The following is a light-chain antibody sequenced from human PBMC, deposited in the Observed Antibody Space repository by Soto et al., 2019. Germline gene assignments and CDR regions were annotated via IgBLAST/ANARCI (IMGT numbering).Light chain of an antibody. CDR1: QSLSSC. V-gene: IGKV1-5*03. J-gene: IGKJ1*01. CDR2: KAS. CDR3: QQYSGDSRT. Sequence: DIQMTQSPYSLSASVGDRVTITCRASQSLSSCLAWYQQKPGKAPKLLIYKASRLHSGVSSRFSGSESGTEFTLTISSLQPDDFAAYYCQQYSGDSRTFGQGTKVDVK.